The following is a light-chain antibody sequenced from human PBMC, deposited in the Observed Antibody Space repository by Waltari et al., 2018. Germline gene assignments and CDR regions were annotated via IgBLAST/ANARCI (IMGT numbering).Light chain of an antibody. CDR1: NIERKS. CDR2: DDS. Sequence: SYVLTQPPSESVAPGQEATITCGGNNIERKSVHWYQQKPGQAPVLVVYDDSDRASGDPERFYGSKSGDTATLTISRAEAGDEADYSCQVWDGGRVVFGGGTKLTVL. V-gene: IGLV3-21*02. CDR3: QVWDGGRVV. J-gene: IGLJ3*02.